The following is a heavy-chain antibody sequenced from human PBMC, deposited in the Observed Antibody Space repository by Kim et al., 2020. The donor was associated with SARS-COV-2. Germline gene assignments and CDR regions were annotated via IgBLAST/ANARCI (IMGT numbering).Heavy chain of an antibody. CDR1: GFTFSSYA. CDR2: ISGSGGST. CDR3: AKEGGMGYYDFWSANQLSYYYYGMDV. V-gene: IGHV3-23*01. D-gene: IGHD3-3*01. Sequence: GGSLRLSCAASGFTFSSYAMSWVRQAPGKGLEWVSAISGSGGSTYYADSVKGRFTISRDNSKNTLYLQMNSLRAEDTAVYYCAKEGGMGYYDFWSANQLSYYYYGMDVWGHGTTVTVSS. J-gene: IGHJ6*02.